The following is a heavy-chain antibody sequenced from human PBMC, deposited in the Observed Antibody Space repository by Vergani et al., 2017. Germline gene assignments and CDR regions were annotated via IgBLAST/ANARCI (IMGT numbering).Heavy chain of an antibody. J-gene: IGHJ4*02. V-gene: IGHV4-34*10. CDR2: INHSGST. Sequence: QVQLQESGPGLVKPSETLSLTCTVSGGSISSYYWSWIRQPPGKGLEWIGEINHSGSTTYNPSLKSRVTISVDTSKNQFSLKLSSVTAADTAVYYCARLDYWGQGTLVTVSS. CDR1: GGSISSYY. CDR3: ARLDY.